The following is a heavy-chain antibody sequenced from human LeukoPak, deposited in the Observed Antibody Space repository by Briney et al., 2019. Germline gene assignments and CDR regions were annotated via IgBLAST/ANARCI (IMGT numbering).Heavy chain of an antibody. V-gene: IGHV3-23*01. CDR1: GFTFSSYA. Sequence: GGSLRPSCAASGFTFSSYAMSWVRQAPGKGLEWVSAISDSGGITDYADSVKGRFTISRDNSKNMLYLQMNSLRAEDTAVYYCAKDRGCSSIRCYYDYWGQGTLVTVSS. J-gene: IGHJ4*02. D-gene: IGHD2-2*01. CDR2: ISDSGGIT. CDR3: AKDRGCSSIRCYYDY.